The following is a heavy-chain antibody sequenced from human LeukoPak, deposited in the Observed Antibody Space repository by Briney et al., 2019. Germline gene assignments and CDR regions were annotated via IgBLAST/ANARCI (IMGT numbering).Heavy chain of an antibody. D-gene: IGHD2-2*01. V-gene: IGHV3-66*01. J-gene: IGHJ3*02. CDR1: GFTVSSNY. Sequence: GGSLRLSCAASGFTVSSNYMSWVRQAPGKGLEWVSVIYSGGSTYYADSVKGRFTISRDNSKNTLYLQMNSLRAEDTAVYYCAIHPALEDAFDIWGQGTMVTVSS. CDR2: IYSGGST. CDR3: AIHPALEDAFDI.